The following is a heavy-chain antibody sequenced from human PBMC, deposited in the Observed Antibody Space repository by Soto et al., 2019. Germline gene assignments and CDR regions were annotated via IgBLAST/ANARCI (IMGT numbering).Heavy chain of an antibody. CDR1: GGSFSGYY. J-gene: IGHJ3*02. V-gene: IGHV4-34*01. CDR3: ARLTTVIKNGYAFDI. D-gene: IGHD4-17*01. Sequence: SETLSLTCAAYGGSFSGYYWSWIRQPPGKGLEWIGEINHSGSTNYNPSLKSRVTISVDTSKNQFSLKLSSVTAADTAVYYCARLTTVIKNGYAFDIWGQGTMVTVSS. CDR2: INHSGST.